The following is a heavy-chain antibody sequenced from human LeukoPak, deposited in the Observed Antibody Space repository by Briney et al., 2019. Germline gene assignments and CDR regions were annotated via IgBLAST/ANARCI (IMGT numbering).Heavy chain of an antibody. Sequence: SETLSLTCTVSGGSISSTSSYWGWIRQPPGKGLEWIGSIYYSGSTYYNPSLKSRVTISVDTSKNQFSLNLSSVTAADTAVYFCARAQGSSIVYYFDYWGQGTLVTVSS. V-gene: IGHV4-39*07. CDR3: ARAQGSSIVYYFDY. CDR2: IYYSGST. D-gene: IGHD5/OR15-5a*01. CDR1: GGSISSTSSY. J-gene: IGHJ4*02.